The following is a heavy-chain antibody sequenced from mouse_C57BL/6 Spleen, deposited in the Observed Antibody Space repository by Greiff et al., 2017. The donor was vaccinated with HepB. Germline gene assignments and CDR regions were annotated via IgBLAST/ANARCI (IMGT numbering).Heavy chain of an antibody. J-gene: IGHJ2*01. Sequence: QVQLQQSGAELVRPGSSVKLSCKASGYTFTSYWMHWVKQRPIQGLEWIGNIDPSDSETHYNQKFKDKATLTVDKSSSTAYMQLSSLTSEDSAVYYCARGSSYEDYFDYWGQGTTLTVSS. V-gene: IGHV1-52*01. D-gene: IGHD1-1*01. CDR1: GYTFTSYW. CDR3: ARGSSYEDYFDY. CDR2: IDPSDSET.